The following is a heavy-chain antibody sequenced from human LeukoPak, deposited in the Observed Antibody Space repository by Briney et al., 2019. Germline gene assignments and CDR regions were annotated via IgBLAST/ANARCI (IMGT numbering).Heavy chain of an antibody. Sequence: SETLSLTCTVSGYSISSGYYWGWIRQPPGKGLEWIGSIYYSGSTYYNPSLKSRVTISVDTSKNQFSLKLSSVTAADTAVYYCARKILWFDYWGQGTLVTVSS. CDR2: IYYSGST. D-gene: IGHD2-21*01. CDR3: ARKILWFDY. V-gene: IGHV4-38-2*02. J-gene: IGHJ4*02. CDR1: GYSISSGYY.